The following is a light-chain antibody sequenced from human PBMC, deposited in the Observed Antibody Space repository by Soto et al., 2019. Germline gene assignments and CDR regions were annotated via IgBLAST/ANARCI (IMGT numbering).Light chain of an antibody. V-gene: IGLV2-14*01. CDR2: DVS. Sequence: QFALTQPASVSGSLGQSIPISCTEDSSDLTYNSVSWYQHHPHKAPKLIIYDVSYRPSGVSTRFSGSQSAGSASLTISGLQAEDEADYYCSSSTPTRGLVFGSGTKVTVL. J-gene: IGLJ1*01. CDR1: SSDLTYNS. CDR3: SSSTPTRGLV.